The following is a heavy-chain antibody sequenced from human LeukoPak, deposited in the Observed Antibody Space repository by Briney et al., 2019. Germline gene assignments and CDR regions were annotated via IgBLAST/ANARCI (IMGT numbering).Heavy chain of an antibody. Sequence: GGSLRLSCAASGFTFSSYAMHWVRQAPGKGLEWVAVISYDGSNKYYADSVKGRFTISRDNSKNTLYLQMNSLRAEDTAVYYCAREPYSGSYYYYYMDVWGKGTTVTVSS. D-gene: IGHD1-26*01. CDR3: AREPYSGSYYYYYMDV. V-gene: IGHV3-30-3*01. J-gene: IGHJ6*03. CDR2: ISYDGSNK. CDR1: GFTFSSYA.